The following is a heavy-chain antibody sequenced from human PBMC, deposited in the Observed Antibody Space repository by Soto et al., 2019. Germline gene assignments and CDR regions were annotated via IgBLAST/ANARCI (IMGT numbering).Heavy chain of an antibody. Sequence: GGSLRLSCAASGFTFSSYGMHWVRQAPGKGLEWVAVISYDGSNKYYADSVKGRFTISRDNSKNTLYLQMNSLRAEDTAVYYCARAYQLLNLDYYYGMDVWGQGATVTVSS. CDR1: GFTFSSYG. J-gene: IGHJ6*02. D-gene: IGHD2-2*02. V-gene: IGHV3-30*03. CDR3: ARAYQLLNLDYYYGMDV. CDR2: ISYDGSNK.